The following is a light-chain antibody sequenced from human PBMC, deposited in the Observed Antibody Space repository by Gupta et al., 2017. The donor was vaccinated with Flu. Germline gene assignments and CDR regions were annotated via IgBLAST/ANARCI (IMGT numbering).Light chain of an antibody. CDR2: KDT. J-gene: IGLJ3*02. CDR1: Y. Sequence: YTYWYQQKPGQAPVLVIFKDTERPSGIPERFSASNSGTTVTLTIRGVQAEDEAAYYCQSADNSGTYVVFGGGTKLTV. CDR3: QSADNSGTYVV. V-gene: IGLV3-25*03.